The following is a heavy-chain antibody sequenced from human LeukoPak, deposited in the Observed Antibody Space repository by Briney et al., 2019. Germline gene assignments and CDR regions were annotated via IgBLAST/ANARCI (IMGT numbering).Heavy chain of an antibody. CDR1: EFTFSSYW. J-gene: IGHJ4*02. CDR2: IKEDGGEQ. CDR3: AVGIEWLID. Sequence: GGSLRLSCAASEFTFSSYWMSWVRQAPGKGLEWVANIKEDGGEQYYADSVKGRFSISRDNANNSFYLQMNNLRAEDTAVYYCAVGIEWLIDWGQGTLVTVSS. D-gene: IGHD5-12*01. V-gene: IGHV3-7*01.